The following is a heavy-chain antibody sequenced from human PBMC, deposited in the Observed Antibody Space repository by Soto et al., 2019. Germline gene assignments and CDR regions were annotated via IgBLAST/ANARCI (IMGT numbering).Heavy chain of an antibody. CDR2: INHSGST. J-gene: IGHJ6*02. CDR1: GGSFSGYY. Sequence: SETLSLTCAVYGGSFSGYYWTWIRQPPGTGLEWIGEINHSGSTNYNPSLKSRVTISVDTSKNQFSLKLTSVTAADTAVYFCAREYYDTNGSVWGQGTTVTVSS. D-gene: IGHD3-22*01. CDR3: AREYYDTNGSV. V-gene: IGHV4-34*01.